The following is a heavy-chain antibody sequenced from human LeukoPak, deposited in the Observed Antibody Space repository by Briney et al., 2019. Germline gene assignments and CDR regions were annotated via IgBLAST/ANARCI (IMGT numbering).Heavy chain of an antibody. Sequence: PGGSLRLSCAASGFTFSSYSMNWVRQAPGKGLEWVSYISSSSSTICYADSVKGRFTISRDNAKNSLYLQMNSLRAEDTAVYYCARDQKTTVVRSDYWGQGTLVTVSS. J-gene: IGHJ4*02. CDR3: ARDQKTTVVRSDY. V-gene: IGHV3-48*01. D-gene: IGHD4-23*01. CDR1: GFTFSSYS. CDR2: ISSSSSTI.